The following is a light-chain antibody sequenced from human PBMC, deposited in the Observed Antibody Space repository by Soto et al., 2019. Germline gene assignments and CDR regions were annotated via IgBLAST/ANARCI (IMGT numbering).Light chain of an antibody. V-gene: IGKV3-15*01. CDR3: QQYNNWPPWT. Sequence: EIVMTQSPATLSVSPGERSTLSCRASQSVSINLAWYQQKPGQAPRLLIYGASTRATGIPVRFSGSGSGTEFSLTISSLQSEDFAVYHCQQYNNWPPWTFGQGTKVDIK. J-gene: IGKJ1*01. CDR1: QSVSIN. CDR2: GAS.